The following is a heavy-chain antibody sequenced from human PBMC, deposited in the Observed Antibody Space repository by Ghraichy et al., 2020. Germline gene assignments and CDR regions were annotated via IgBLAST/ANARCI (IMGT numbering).Heavy chain of an antibody. CDR3: ARGGAGWSGLGYQMFYAFDI. CDR2: IGTAGDT. Sequence: LSLTCAASGFTFSSYDMHWVRQATGKGLEWVSAIGTAGDTYYPGSVKGRFTISRENAKNSLYLQMNSLRAGDTAVYYCARGGAGWSGLGYQMFYAFDIWGQGTMVTVSS. V-gene: IGHV3-13*01. D-gene: IGHD3-3*01. CDR1: GFTFSSYD. J-gene: IGHJ3*02.